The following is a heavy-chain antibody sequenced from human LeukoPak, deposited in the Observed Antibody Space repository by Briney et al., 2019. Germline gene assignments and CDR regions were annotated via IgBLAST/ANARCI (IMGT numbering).Heavy chain of an antibody. J-gene: IGHJ4*02. V-gene: IGHV1-69*06. D-gene: IGHD6-13*01. Sequence: SVKVSCKASGGTFSSYAISWVRQAPGQGLEWIGGIIPIFGTANYAQKFQGRVTITADKSTSTAYMELSSLRSEDTAVYYCARDISYSSSWGFFDYWGQGTLVTVSS. CDR3: ARDISYSSSWGFFDY. CDR2: IIPIFGTA. CDR1: GGTFSSYA.